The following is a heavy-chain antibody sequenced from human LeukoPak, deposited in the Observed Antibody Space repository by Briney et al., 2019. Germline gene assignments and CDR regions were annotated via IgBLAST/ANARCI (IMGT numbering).Heavy chain of an antibody. D-gene: IGHD2-15*01. Sequence: SQTLSLTCTVSGGSISSGDYYWSWIRQPPGKGLEWIGYIYYSGSTYYNPSLKSRVTISVDTSKNQFSLKLSSVTAADTAVYYCARVIYSGLYYYYYYMDVWGKGTTVTVSS. CDR2: IYYSGST. CDR3: ARVIYSGLYYYYYYMDV. V-gene: IGHV4-30-4*01. J-gene: IGHJ6*03. CDR1: GGSISSGDYY.